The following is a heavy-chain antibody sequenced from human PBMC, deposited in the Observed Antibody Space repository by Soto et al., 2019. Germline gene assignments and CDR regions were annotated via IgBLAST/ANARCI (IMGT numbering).Heavy chain of an antibody. V-gene: IGHV4-59*01. J-gene: IGHJ5*02. D-gene: IGHD3-9*01. CDR2: IYYSGTT. CDR1: GGSTRNYF. CDR3: ATYVNPYDTAVWFDP. Sequence: QVQLQESGPGLVKPSETLSLTCTVSGGSTRNYFWSWIRQPPGKGLEWIGCIYYSGTTNYNSSLKSRVIISLDTSKNQFSLRLRSVTAADTAVYYCATYVNPYDTAVWFDPWGQGTLVTVSS.